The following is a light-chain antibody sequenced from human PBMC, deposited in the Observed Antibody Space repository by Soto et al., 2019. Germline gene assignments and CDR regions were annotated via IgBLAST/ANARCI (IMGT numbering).Light chain of an antibody. Sequence: IQLTQSPSSLSASVGDRVTVTCRTSQNVNRYLNWYQEQPGKAPKLLIYAASILQSGVPSRFSGSGSGTDFTLAISSLQPADFTTYYCQQSYSIPQTFGPGTKVDI. V-gene: IGKV1-39*01. J-gene: IGKJ1*01. CDR3: QQSYSIPQT. CDR1: QNVNRY. CDR2: AAS.